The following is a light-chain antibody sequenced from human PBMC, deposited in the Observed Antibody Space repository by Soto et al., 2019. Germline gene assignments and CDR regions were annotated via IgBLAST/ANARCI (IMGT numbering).Light chain of an antibody. V-gene: IGKV3D-15*01. J-gene: IGKJ1*01. CDR2: GAS. CDR3: QQYNNWPTWT. CDR1: QSVSNN. Sequence: EIVLTQSPGTLSLSPGERATLSCRASQSVSNNYLAWYQQKPGQAPRLLIYGASNRATGIPARFSGSRTGTEFTLTISSLQSEDFAVYYCQQYNNWPTWTFGPGTKVDIK.